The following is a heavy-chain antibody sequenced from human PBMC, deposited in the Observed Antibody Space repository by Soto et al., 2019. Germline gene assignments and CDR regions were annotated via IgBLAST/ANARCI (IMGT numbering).Heavy chain of an antibody. CDR2: INPSGGST. Sequence: QVQLVQSGAEVKKPGASVKVSCKASGYTFTSYYMHWVRQAPGQGLEWMGIINPSGGSTTYAQKCQGRVTMTMDTSTSTVYMELSSLRSEDTAVYHCIRDVLNSWYYYGTGSEAYFDYWGQGTLVTVSS. D-gene: IGHD3-10*01. J-gene: IGHJ4*02. CDR1: GYTFTSYY. V-gene: IGHV1-46*03. CDR3: IRDVLNSWYYYGTGSEAYFDY.